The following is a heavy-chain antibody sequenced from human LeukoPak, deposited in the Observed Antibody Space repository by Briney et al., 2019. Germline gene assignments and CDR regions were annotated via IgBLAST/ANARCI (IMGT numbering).Heavy chain of an antibody. CDR2: INPNSGGT. CDR3: ARVGYMYEQWLGY. V-gene: IGHV1-2*02. J-gene: IGHJ4*02. CDR1: GYSFTGYY. D-gene: IGHD6-19*01. Sequence: GASVKVACKASGYSFTGYYMHWVRQAPGQGLEWMGWINPNSGGTDYAQKFQGRVTMTRDTSISTVYMELSRLRSDDTAVYYCARVGYMYEQWLGYWGQGTLVTVSS.